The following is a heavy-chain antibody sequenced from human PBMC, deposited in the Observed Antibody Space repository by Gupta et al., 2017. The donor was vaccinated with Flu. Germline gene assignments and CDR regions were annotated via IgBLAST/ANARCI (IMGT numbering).Heavy chain of an antibody. CDR2: MSNDGSNK. CDR1: GFIFSSYG. Sequence: QVQLVESGGGVVQPGRSLRLSCTASGFIFSSYGRHWVRQAPGKGLEWLTVMSNDGSNKYYADYVRGRFTISRDNSKNTLFLQMNSLRAEDTAVYYCARDSGWKYFDYWGQGTLVTVSS. J-gene: IGHJ4*02. CDR3: ARDSGWKYFDY. D-gene: IGHD1-1*01. V-gene: IGHV3-30*03.